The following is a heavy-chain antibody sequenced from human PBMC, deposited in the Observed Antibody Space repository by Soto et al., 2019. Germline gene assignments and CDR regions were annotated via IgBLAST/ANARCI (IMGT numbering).Heavy chain of an antibody. CDR1: GGSISSSNW. CDR3: ARIHCGGDCSNYYYYGMDV. Sequence: PSETLSLTCAVSGGSISSSNWWSWVRQPPGKGLEWIGEIYHSGSTNYNPSLKSRVTISVDKSKNRFSLKLSSVTAADTAVYYCARIHCGGDCSNYYYYGMDVWGQGTTVTVSS. D-gene: IGHD2-21*02. J-gene: IGHJ6*02. CDR2: IYHSGST. V-gene: IGHV4-4*02.